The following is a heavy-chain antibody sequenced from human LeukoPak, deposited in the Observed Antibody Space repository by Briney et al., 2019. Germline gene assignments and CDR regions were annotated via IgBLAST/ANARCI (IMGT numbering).Heavy chain of an antibody. V-gene: IGHV3-21*01. CDR2: ISSSSSYI. Sequence: PGGSLRLSCAASGFTFSSYSMNWVRQAPGKGLEWVSCISSSSSYIYYADSVKGRFTISRDNAKNSLYLQMNSLRAEDTAVYYCARDSGDSSGYYFDAFDIWGQGTMVTVSS. J-gene: IGHJ3*02. CDR1: GFTFSSYS. CDR3: ARDSGDSSGYYFDAFDI. D-gene: IGHD3-22*01.